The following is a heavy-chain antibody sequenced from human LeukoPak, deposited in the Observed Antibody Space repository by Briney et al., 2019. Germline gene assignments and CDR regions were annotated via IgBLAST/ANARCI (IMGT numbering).Heavy chain of an antibody. CDR3: ARGGRTAMVKLDY. J-gene: IGHJ4*02. CDR1: GGSFSGYY. CDR2: INHSGST. Sequence: SETLSLTCAVYGGSFSGYYWSWIRQPPGKGLEWIGEINHSGSTNYNPSLKSRVTISVDTSKNQFSLKLSSVTAADTAVYYCARGGRTAMVKLDYRGQGTLVTVSS. D-gene: IGHD5-18*01. V-gene: IGHV4-34*01.